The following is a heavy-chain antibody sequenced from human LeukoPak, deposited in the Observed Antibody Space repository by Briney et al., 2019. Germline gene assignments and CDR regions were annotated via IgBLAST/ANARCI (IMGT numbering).Heavy chain of an antibody. CDR1: GFTVSSNY. D-gene: IGHD3-22*01. Sequence: QPGGSLRLSCAASGFTVSSNYMSWVRQAPGKGLEWVSVIYSGGSTYYADSVKGRFTISRDNSKNTLYLQMNSLRAEDTAVYYCARDCQRDYDSSGYYSPPHYYGMDVWGQGTTVTVSS. J-gene: IGHJ6*02. CDR2: IYSGGST. CDR3: ARDCQRDYDSSGYYSPPHYYGMDV. V-gene: IGHV3-66*01.